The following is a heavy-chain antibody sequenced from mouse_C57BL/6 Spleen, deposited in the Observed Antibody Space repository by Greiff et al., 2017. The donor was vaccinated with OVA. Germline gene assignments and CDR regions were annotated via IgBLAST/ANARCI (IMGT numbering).Heavy chain of an antibody. CDR1: GYSITSGYY. Sequence: EVQLQESGPGLVKPSQSLSLTCSVTGYSITSGYYWNWIRQFPGNKLEWMGYISYDGSNNYNPSLKNRISITRDTSKNQVFLKLNSVTTEDTATYYCARDLYYYGSSYFDDWGQGTTLTVSS. D-gene: IGHD1-1*01. CDR2: ISYDGSN. CDR3: ARDLYYYGSSYFDD. V-gene: IGHV3-6*01. J-gene: IGHJ2*01.